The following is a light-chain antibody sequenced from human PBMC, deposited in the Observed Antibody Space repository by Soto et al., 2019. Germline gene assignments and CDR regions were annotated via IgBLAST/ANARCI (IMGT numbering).Light chain of an antibody. CDR3: QSYDSDNHWV. CDR2: EDD. Sequence: NFMLTQPHSVSESPGKTVTISCTRSSGSVASNSVQWYQQRPGSAPTTVISEDDQRPSGVPDRFSGSIDTSSNSASLTISGLKTVDEADYYCQSYDSDNHWVFGGGTKLTVL. CDR1: SGSVASNS. V-gene: IGLV6-57*04. J-gene: IGLJ3*02.